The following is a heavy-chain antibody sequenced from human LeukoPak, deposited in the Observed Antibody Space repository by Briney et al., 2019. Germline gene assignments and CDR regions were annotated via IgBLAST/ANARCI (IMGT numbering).Heavy chain of an antibody. CDR2: IRSDGSDT. V-gene: IGHV3-74*01. Sequence: GGSLRLSCAASGFTFSDTWMHWVRQAPGEGLVWVSRIRSDGSDTRYAESVKGRFTISRDNAKNTLYLQMNSLRAEDTAVYYCARDWFHAIDYWGQGTLVTVTS. D-gene: IGHD2/OR15-2a*01. CDR1: GFTFSDTW. J-gene: IGHJ4*02. CDR3: ARDWFHAIDY.